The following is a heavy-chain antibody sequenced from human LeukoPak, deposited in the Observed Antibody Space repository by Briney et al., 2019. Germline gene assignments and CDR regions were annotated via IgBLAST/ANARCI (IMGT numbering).Heavy chain of an antibody. CDR1: GGSISSYY. D-gene: IGHD3-10*01. CDR3: ARDNISGGSGSYYKY. Sequence: SETLSLTCTVSGGSISSYYRSWIRQPAGKGLEWIGRIYTSGSTNYNPSLKSRVTMSVDTSKNQFSLKLSSVTAADTAVYYCARDNISGGSGSYYKYWGQGTLVTVSS. V-gene: IGHV4-4*07. CDR2: IYTSGST. J-gene: IGHJ4*02.